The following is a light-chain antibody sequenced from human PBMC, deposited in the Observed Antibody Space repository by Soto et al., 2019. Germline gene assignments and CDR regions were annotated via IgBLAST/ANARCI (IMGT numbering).Light chain of an antibody. Sequence: IVLTQSPGTLSLSPGERATLSCRASQSVSSSYLAWYQQKLGQAPRLLIYGASSRATGIPDRFSGSGSGTDFTLSISRLEPEDFAVYYCQQYGSSPTFGQGTKVEIK. J-gene: IGKJ1*01. CDR1: QSVSSSY. V-gene: IGKV3-20*01. CDR3: QQYGSSPT. CDR2: GAS.